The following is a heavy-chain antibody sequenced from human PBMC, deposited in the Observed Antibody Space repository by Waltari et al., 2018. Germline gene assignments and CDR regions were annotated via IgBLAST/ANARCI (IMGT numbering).Heavy chain of an antibody. CDR3: ARDLMYGEHPLFDR. D-gene: IGHD4-17*01. Sequence: DVQLAESGGGLVPPGRSLSHSCTTSGFTLVDFSMYWVRQAPGQGLEWVGFIRSKAYGETTDYAASVRGRFTISRDDSKSIAYRQMNSLKTEDTAIYFCARDLMYGEHPLFDRWGQGTLVTVSS. J-gene: IGHJ5*02. CDR2: IRSKAYGETT. V-gene: IGHV3-49*04. CDR1: GFTLVDFS.